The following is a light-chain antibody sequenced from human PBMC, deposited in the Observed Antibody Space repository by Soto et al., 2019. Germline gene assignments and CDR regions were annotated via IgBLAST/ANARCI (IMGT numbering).Light chain of an antibody. CDR3: QQRSNWPTWT. CDR2: DAS. CDR1: QSVSSY. V-gene: IGKV3-11*01. J-gene: IGKJ1*01. Sequence: EIVLTQSPATLALSPGERATLSCRASQSVSSYLAWYQQKPGQAPRLLIYDASNRATGIPDRFSGSGSGTAFTLTISSLEPEDFAVYYCQQRSNWPTWTFGQGTKVEIK.